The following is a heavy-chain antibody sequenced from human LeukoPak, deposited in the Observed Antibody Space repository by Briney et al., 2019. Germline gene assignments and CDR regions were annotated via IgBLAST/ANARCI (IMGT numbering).Heavy chain of an antibody. J-gene: IGHJ4*02. CDR1: GFTFSSYR. D-gene: IGHD3-16*01. Sequence: GGSLRLSCAASGFTFSSYRMIWVRQTPGKGLEWVSSISSSSSTINYADSVKGRFTISRDNAKNSLYLQMNGLGAEDTAVYYCARELNGYGYYFFDYWGPGTLVTVSS. CDR3: ARELNGYGYYFFDY. V-gene: IGHV3-48*04. CDR2: ISSSSSTI.